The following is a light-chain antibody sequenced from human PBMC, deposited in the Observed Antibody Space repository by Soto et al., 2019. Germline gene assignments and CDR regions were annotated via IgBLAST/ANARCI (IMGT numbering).Light chain of an antibody. CDR3: QQCGSS. CDR2: GAS. J-gene: IGKJ1*01. CDR1: QSVSSSY. Sequence: EIVLTQSPGTLSLSPGERATLSCRASQSVSSSYLAWYQQKPGQAPRLLIYGASSRATGIPDRFSGSGSGTDFTLTISRLEPEDFAVYYCQQCGSSFGQGTKV. V-gene: IGKV3-20*01.